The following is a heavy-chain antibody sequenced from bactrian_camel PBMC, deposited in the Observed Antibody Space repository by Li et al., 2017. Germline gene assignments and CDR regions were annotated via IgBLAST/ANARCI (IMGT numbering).Heavy chain of an antibody. J-gene: IGHJ4*01. V-gene: IGHV3S6*01. Sequence: HVQLVESGGGLVQGGGSLRLSCAASGHPGYWSNMYCMAWFRRAPGNEREGVASIDNDGRVKYRDSVKGRFTISKDNAKNTLYLTMNNLKPEDTAMYYCRAIEPVRTRYSTGGYCSGIVRNNGGQGTQVTVS. CDR2: IDNDGRVK. CDR3: RAIEPVRTRYSTGGYCSGIVRNN. D-gene: IGHD8*01. CDR1: GHPGYWSNMYC.